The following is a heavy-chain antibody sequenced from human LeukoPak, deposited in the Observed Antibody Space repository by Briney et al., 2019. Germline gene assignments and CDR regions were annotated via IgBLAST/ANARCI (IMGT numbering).Heavy chain of an antibody. CDR1: GFTFSSFT. J-gene: IGHJ4*02. CDR3: AKDTYCSGGGCYSASDY. D-gene: IGHD2-15*01. V-gene: IGHV3-30*04. CDR2: ISSDGRNK. Sequence: PGGSLRLSCAASGFTFSSFTMHWVRQAPGKGLRWMAVISSDGRNKYYADSVKGRFTVSRDNSNNTLYLQMNSLRVQDTAVYYCAKDTYCSGGGCYSASDYWGQGTLVTVSS.